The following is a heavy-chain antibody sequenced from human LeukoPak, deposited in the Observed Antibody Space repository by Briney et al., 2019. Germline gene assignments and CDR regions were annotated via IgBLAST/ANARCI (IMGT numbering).Heavy chain of an antibody. CDR1: GLTFDDYW. D-gene: IGHD2-2*01. CDR2: TNQDGSEK. Sequence: GGSLRLSCGASGLTFDDYWMSWVRQAPGLGLEWVANTNQDGSEKYYLDSAKGRFTISRDNARNSLYLQVNSLRAEDTAVYYCARGGTSGYSSTRHFWGGNYYFDYWGQGSLVTVSS. CDR3: ARGGTSGYSSTRHFWGGNYYFDY. J-gene: IGHJ4*02. V-gene: IGHV3-7*01.